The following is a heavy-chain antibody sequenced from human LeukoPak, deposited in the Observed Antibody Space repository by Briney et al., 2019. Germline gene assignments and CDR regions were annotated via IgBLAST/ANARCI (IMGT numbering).Heavy chain of an antibody. J-gene: IGHJ5*02. CDR1: GFTFSTYW. V-gene: IGHV3-74*01. CDR3: ARGASTDTGWFDP. Sequence: GGSLRLSCAASGFTFSTYWMHWVHQAPGKGLVWVSRINSDGSSTTYADSVKGRFTISRDNAKNTLFLQMNSLRVEDTAVYYCARGASTDTGWFDPWGQGTLVTVSS. D-gene: IGHD2-2*01. CDR2: INSDGSST.